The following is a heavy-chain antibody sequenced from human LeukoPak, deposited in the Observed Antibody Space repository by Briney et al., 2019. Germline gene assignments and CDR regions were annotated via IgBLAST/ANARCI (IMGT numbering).Heavy chain of an antibody. CDR1: GGSFSGYY. V-gene: IGHV4-34*01. D-gene: IGHD5-24*01. CDR3: ARVSERWPHNDY. J-gene: IGHJ4*02. Sequence: SETLSLTCAVYGGSFSGYYWSWIRQPPGKGLEWIGEINHSGSTNYNPSLKSRVTISVDTSKNQFSLKLSPVTAADTAVYYCARVSERWPHNDYWGQGTLVTVSS. CDR2: INHSGST.